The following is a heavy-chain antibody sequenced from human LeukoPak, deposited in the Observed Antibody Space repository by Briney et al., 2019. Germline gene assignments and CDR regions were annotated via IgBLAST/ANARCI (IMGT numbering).Heavy chain of an antibody. CDR3: ARDRGMIVFLDY. J-gene: IGHJ4*02. Sequence: ASVKVSCKASGYTFTGYYMHWVRRAPGQGLEWMGWINPNSGGTNYAQKFQGRVTMTRDTSISTAYMELSRLRSDDTAVYYCARDRGMIVFLDYWGQGTLVTVSS. CDR2: INPNSGGT. D-gene: IGHD3-22*01. V-gene: IGHV1-2*02. CDR1: GYTFTGYY.